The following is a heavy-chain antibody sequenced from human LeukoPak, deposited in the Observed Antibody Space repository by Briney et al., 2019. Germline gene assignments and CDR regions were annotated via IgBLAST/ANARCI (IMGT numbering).Heavy chain of an antibody. Sequence: GGSLRLSCAASGFTFSNYWMHRVRQAPGKGLVWVSRINSDGINTSYADSVKGRFTISRDNAKNTLNLQMNSLRAEDTAVYYCARGTPTTRDFDYWGQGTLVTVSS. CDR2: INSDGINT. V-gene: IGHV3-74*01. D-gene: IGHD4-11*01. J-gene: IGHJ4*02. CDR1: GFTFSNYW. CDR3: ARGTPTTRDFDY.